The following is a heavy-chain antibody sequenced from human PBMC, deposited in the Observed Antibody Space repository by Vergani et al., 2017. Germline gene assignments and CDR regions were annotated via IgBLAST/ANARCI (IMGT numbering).Heavy chain of an antibody. Sequence: QVQLQQWGAGLLKPSETLSLTCAVYGGSFSGYYWSWIRQPPGKGLEWIGEINHSGSTNYNPSLKSRVTISVDTSKNQFSLKLSSVTAADTAVYYCARVRGALTVYAARGYFDYWGQGTLVTVSS. CDR2: INHSGST. CDR3: ARVRGALTVYAARGYFDY. V-gene: IGHV4-34*01. D-gene: IGHD2-8*01. CDR1: GGSFSGYY. J-gene: IGHJ4*02.